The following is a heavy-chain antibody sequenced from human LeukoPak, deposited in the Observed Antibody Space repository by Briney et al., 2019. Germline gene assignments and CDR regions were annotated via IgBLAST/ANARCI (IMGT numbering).Heavy chain of an antibody. V-gene: IGHV4-59*02. CDR2: IFHTGLT. CDR1: GVSVTSYY. Sequence: PSETLSLTCAVSGVSVTSYYWHWIRQPPGKDLEWIGYIFHTGLTHYNPSLRSRVTISVDTSKNHFSLRLSSVTAADTAVYYCARRRDETATAAGYYHMDVWGKGTTVTVSS. CDR3: ARRRDETATAAGYYHMDV. J-gene: IGHJ6*03. D-gene: IGHD3-22*01.